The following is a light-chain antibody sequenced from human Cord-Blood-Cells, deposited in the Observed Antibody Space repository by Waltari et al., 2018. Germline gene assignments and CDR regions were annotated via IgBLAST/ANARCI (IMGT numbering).Light chain of an antibody. V-gene: IGKV1-39*01. CDR3: QQSYSTSIT. CDR1: QSISSY. J-gene: IGKJ5*01. Sequence: DIQMTQSPSSLSASVGDSVTITCRASQSISSYLNWYQQKPGKAPKLLIYAADSLQSGVPSRFSGSGSGTDFTLTISSLQPEDFATYYCQQSYSTSITLGQGTRLEIK. CDR2: AAD.